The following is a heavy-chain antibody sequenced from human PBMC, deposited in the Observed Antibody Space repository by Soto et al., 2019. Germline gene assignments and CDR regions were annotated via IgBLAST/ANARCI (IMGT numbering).Heavy chain of an antibody. V-gene: IGHV4-34*01. CDR1: GGSFSGYY. J-gene: IGHJ4*02. Sequence: QVQLQQWGSGLLKPSETLSLTCAVYGGSFSGYYWSWIRQPPGKGLEWIGEINHRGSTNYNPSLKSRVTISVDTSKNQFPLKLSSVTAADTAVYYCARGQIALSIAGSIFDYWGQGTLVTVSS. D-gene: IGHD3-10*01. CDR3: ARGQIALSIAGSIFDY. CDR2: INHRGST.